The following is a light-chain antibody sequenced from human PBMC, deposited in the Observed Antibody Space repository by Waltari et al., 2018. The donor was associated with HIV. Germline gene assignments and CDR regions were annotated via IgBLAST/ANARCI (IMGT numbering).Light chain of an antibody. CDR3: AAWDDSLNGQGV. Sequence: QSVLTQPPSASGTPGQRVTIPCSGRNSNIGSNTVNWYQQVPGMAPKLVIYGNNQRPPGVSDRFAGSKSGTSASLAISGLQSEDEADYYCAAWDDSLNGQGVFGTGTRVTVL. CDR1: NSNIGSNT. J-gene: IGLJ1*01. V-gene: IGLV1-44*01. CDR2: GNN.